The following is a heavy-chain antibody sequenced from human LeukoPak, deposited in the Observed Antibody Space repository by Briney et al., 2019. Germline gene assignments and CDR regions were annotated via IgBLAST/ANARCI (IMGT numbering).Heavy chain of an antibody. V-gene: IGHV1-24*01. J-gene: IGHJ4*02. Sequence: GASVKVSCKVSGYTLTELSMHWVRQAPGKGLEWMGGFDPEDGETIYAQKFQGRVTMTEDTSTDTAYMELSSLRSEDTAVYYCATGLRYFDWLPLGRLNDYWGQGTLVTVSS. CDR3: ATGLRYFDWLPLGRLNDY. D-gene: IGHD3-9*01. CDR1: GYTLTELS. CDR2: FDPEDGET.